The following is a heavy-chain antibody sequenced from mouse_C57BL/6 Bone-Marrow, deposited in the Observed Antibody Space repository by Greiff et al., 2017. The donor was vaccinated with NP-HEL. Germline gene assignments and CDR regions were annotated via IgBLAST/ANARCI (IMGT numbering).Heavy chain of an antibody. CDR1: GYTFTSYG. Sequence: QVQLQQSGAELARPGASVKLSCKASGYTFTSYGISWVKQRTGQGLEWIGEIYPRSGNTYYNEKFKGKATLTADKSSSTAYMELRSLTSEDSAVYVCATGDLLWLRRDFDYWGQGTTLTVSS. CDR2: IYPRSGNT. D-gene: IGHD2-2*01. J-gene: IGHJ2*01. V-gene: IGHV1-81*01. CDR3: ATGDLLWLRRDFDY.